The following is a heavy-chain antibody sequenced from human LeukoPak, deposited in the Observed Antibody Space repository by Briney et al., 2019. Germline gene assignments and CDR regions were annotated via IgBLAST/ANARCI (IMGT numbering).Heavy chain of an antibody. V-gene: IGHV3-23*01. CDR3: AKAAAAPGFDF. D-gene: IGHD6-13*01. J-gene: IGHJ4*02. CDR1: GFTSSSYA. Sequence: GGSLRLSCAASGFTSSSYALNWIRQAPGKGLEWVATVSGSGDRMYHADSMKGRFTISRDNSKNTIYLQMNSLRAEDTALYYCAKAAAAPGFDFWGQGTLVTVSS. CDR2: VSGSGDRM.